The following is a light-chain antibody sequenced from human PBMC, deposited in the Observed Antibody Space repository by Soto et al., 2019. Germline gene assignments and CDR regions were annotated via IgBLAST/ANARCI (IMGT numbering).Light chain of an antibody. CDR2: EVS. J-gene: IGLJ1*01. V-gene: IGLV2-14*01. CDR3: SSYTNSNTRV. CDR1: NSDVGDYNY. Sequence: QSALTQPASVSGSPGQSITISCNGTNSDVGDYNYVSWYQQHPGKAPKLIIYEVSNRPSGISDRFSASKSGNTASLTISGLQAEDEADYYCSSYTNSNTRVFGTGTKVTVL.